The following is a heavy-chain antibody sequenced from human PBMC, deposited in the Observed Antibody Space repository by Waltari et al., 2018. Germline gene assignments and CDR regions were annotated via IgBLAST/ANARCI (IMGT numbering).Heavy chain of an antibody. Sequence: QVQLQQWGAGLLKPSETLSLTCAVHGGSFSGYYWSWLRQPPGKGLEWIGEINHSGSTNYNPSLKSRVTISVDTSKNQFSLKLSSVTAADTAVYYCARSTIFRPRYRFDPWGQGTLVTVSS. CDR1: GGSFSGYY. CDR2: INHSGST. D-gene: IGHD3-3*01. CDR3: ARSTIFRPRYRFDP. J-gene: IGHJ5*02. V-gene: IGHV4-34*01.